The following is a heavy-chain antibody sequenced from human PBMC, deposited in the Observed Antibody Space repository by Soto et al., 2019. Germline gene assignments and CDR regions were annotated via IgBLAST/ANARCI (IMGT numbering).Heavy chain of an antibody. D-gene: IGHD2-2*01. CDR1: GGTFSSYA. J-gene: IGHJ5*02. Sequence: SVKVSCKASGGTFSSYAISWVRQAPGQGLEWMGGIIPIFGTANYAQKFQGRVTITADKSTSTAYMELSSLRSEDTAVYYCARDPSPIVVVGINWFDPRGQGTLVTVS. CDR2: IIPIFGTA. CDR3: ARDPSPIVVVGINWFDP. V-gene: IGHV1-69*06.